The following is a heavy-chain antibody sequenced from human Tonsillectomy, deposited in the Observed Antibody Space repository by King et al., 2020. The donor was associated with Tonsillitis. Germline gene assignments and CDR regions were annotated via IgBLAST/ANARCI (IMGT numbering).Heavy chain of an antibody. D-gene: IGHD1-26*01. V-gene: IGHV3-21*01. CDR2: ISSSSSYI. J-gene: IGHJ5*02. Sequence: VQLVESGGGLVKPGGSLRLSCAASGFTFSSYSMNWVRQAPGKGLEWVSSISSSSSYIYYADSVKGRFTISRDNAKNSLYLQMNSLRAEDTAVYYCARVEVGATGDWFDLGGQGTRVTVS. CDR1: GFTFSSYS. CDR3: ARVEVGATGDWFDL.